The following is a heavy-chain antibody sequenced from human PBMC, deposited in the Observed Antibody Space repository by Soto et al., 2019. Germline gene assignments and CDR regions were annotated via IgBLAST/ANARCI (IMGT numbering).Heavy chain of an antibody. CDR1: GFTFSSYS. Sequence: GGSLRLSCAASGFTFSSYSMNWVRQAPGKGLEWVSYISSSSSTIYYADSVKGRFTISRDNAKNSLYLQMNSLRAEDTAVYYCARGVGYGSGSLDAFDIWGQGTMVTVSS. D-gene: IGHD3-10*01. J-gene: IGHJ3*02. CDR3: ARGVGYGSGSLDAFDI. CDR2: ISSSSSTI. V-gene: IGHV3-48*01.